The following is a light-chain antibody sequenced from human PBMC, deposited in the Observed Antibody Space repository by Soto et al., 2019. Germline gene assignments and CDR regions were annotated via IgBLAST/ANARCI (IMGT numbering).Light chain of an antibody. V-gene: IGKV1-39*01. Sequence: DIQMTQSPSSLSASVGDRVTITCRALQDISRYLNWYQQKPGKAPKLLIHTASSLQSGVPSRFSGSGSGTDFTLTISSLQHEDFATYFCQQSNSSPFTFGGGTKVEI. CDR3: QQSNSSPFT. J-gene: IGKJ4*01. CDR1: QDISRY. CDR2: TAS.